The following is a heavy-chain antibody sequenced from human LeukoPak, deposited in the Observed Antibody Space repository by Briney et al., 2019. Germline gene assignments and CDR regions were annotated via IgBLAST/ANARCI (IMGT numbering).Heavy chain of an antibody. CDR2: FDPEDGET. CDR1: GYTLTELS. V-gene: IGHV1-24*01. J-gene: IGHJ3*02. D-gene: IGHD1-7*01. CDR3: ATDGLELRYAFDI. Sequence: ASVKVSCKVSGYTLTELSMHWGRQAPGKGLEWMGGFDPEDGETIYAQKFQGRVTMTEDTSTDTAYMELSSLRSEDTAVYYCATDGLELRYAFDIWGQGTMVTVSS.